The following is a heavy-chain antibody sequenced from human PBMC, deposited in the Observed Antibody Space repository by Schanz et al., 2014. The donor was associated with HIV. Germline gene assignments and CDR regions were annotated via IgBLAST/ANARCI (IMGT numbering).Heavy chain of an antibody. CDR1: GFSFNSYG. J-gene: IGHJ4*02. CDR3: ARDRMVYAQAPLYYFDY. V-gene: IGHV3-33*01. Sequence: QVHLVESGGGVVQPGRSLRLSCAASGFSFNSYGMHWVRQAPGKGLEWVAVIWYDGTTKYYGDSVKGRFTISRDNSKNTLYLQMNSLRAEDTAVYYCARDRMVYAQAPLYYFDYWGQGTLVTVSS. CDR2: IWYDGTTK. D-gene: IGHD2-8*01.